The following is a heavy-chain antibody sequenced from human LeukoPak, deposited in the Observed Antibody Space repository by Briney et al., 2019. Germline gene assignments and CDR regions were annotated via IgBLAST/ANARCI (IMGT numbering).Heavy chain of an antibody. CDR2: INPNSGGT. CDR1: RYTFTDYY. CDR3: AIGSRSPGYCSSSSCLDWLDP. J-gene: IGHJ5*02. Sequence: ASVTVSCMASRYTFTDYYMRWVRQAPGQGLEWMGWINPNSGGTNYAQKFQGRLTMTRDTSISTASMNISRLRFDNTTLYYCAIGSRSPGYCSSSSCLDWLDPWGQGTLVTVSS. V-gene: IGHV1-2*02. D-gene: IGHD2-2*01.